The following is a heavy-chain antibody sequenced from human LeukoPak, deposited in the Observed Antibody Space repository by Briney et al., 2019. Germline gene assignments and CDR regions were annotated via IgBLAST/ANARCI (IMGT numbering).Heavy chain of an antibody. CDR1: GGTFSSYA. CDR2: TIPIFGTA. CDR3: ARSPLSGVVVPAAILSWRGYYFDY. V-gene: IGHV1-69*05. J-gene: IGHJ4*02. D-gene: IGHD2-2*02. Sequence: ASVKVSCKASGGTFSSYAISWVRQAPGQGLEWMGGTIPIFGTANYAQKFQGRVTITTDESTSTAYMELSSLRSEDTAVYYCARSPLSGVVVPAAILSWRGYYFDYWGQGTLVTVSS.